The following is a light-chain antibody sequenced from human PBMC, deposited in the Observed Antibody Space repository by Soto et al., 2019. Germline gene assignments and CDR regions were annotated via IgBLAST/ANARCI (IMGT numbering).Light chain of an antibody. V-gene: IGKV1-8*01. CDR1: QGISSY. CDR3: QQYYSYPTWT. Sequence: AIRMTQSPSSLSASTGDRVTITCRASQGISSYLAWYQQKPGKAPKLLIYAASTLQSGVPSRFSGSGSGTDFTLTIRCLQSEDFATYYCQQYYSYPTWTFGQGTKVEIK. CDR2: AAS. J-gene: IGKJ1*01.